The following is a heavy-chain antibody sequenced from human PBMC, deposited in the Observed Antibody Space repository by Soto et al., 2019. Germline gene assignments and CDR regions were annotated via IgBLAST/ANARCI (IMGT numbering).Heavy chain of an antibody. Sequence: QVQLQESVPGLVKPSETLSLTCTVSGGSISRYYWSCVRQPPGKGLEWIGCVSYSGRANYNPSLKTRVTLSLDSYTNQFSLILQSVTAADTAVYYCARDSGRMYYETLCGYDYGMDVCGQGTTFTVSS. D-gene: IGHD3-9*01. J-gene: IGHJ6*02. V-gene: IGHV4-59*01. CDR2: VSYSGRA. CDR1: GGSISRYY. CDR3: ARDSGRMYYETLCGYDYGMDV.